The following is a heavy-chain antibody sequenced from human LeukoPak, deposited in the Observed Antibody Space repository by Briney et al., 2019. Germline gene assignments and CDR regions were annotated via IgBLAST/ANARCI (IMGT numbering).Heavy chain of an antibody. CDR3: ARSGFYNTGWAYFDS. J-gene: IGHJ4*02. D-gene: IGHD6-19*01. V-gene: IGHV4-59*08. Sequence: KPSETLSLTCTVSGGSMTNYYWTWIRQPPGKGLEWIGYIYYSGSTNYNPSLMSRVTISVDTSKNHFSLRLSSVTAADTAVYYCARSGFYNTGWAYFDSWGQGALVTVSS. CDR1: GGSMTNYY. CDR2: IYYSGST.